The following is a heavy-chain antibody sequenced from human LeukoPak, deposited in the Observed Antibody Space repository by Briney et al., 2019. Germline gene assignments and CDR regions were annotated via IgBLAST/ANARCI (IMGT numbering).Heavy chain of an antibody. CDR2: MNPNSGNT. V-gene: IGHV1-8*01. D-gene: IGHD6-6*01. CDR3: ARGGSSSSAFDY. CDR1: GYTFISYD. J-gene: IGHJ4*02. Sequence: ASVKVSCKASGYTFISYDINWVRQATGQGLEWMGWMNPNSGNTGYAQKFQGRVTMTRNTSISTAYMELSSLRSEDTAVYYCARGGSSSSAFDYWGQGTLVTVSS.